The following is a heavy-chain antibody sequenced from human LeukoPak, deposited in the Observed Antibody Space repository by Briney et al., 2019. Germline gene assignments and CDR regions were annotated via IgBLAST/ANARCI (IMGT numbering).Heavy chain of an antibody. Sequence: PGGSLRLSCATSGFTFSPYSFNWVRQAPGKGLEWISYINAHRTIYYADSVEGRFTISRDNAKNSAYLQLNSLRVEDTAMYYCARSVEGSFDYWGQGTLVTVSS. D-gene: IGHD6-19*01. J-gene: IGHJ4*02. CDR3: ARSVEGSFDY. CDR2: INAHRTI. V-gene: IGHV3-48*01. CDR1: GFTFSPYS.